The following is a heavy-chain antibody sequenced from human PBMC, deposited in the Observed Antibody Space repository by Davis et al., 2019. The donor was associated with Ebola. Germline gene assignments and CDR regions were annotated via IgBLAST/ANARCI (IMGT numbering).Heavy chain of an antibody. Sequence: SGPTLAKPTQTLTLTCTFSGFSLRSSGVAVGWIRQPPGQALEQLAVIFWDDYKRYSPSLKNRLTVIKDTSKNQVVLSLTNVDPVDTATYYCAHTTYYIDNGGFGHWGRGILVTVSS. CDR3: AHTTYYIDNGGFGH. V-gene: IGHV2-5*02. D-gene: IGHD4/OR15-4a*01. CDR2: IFWDDYK. CDR1: GFSLRSSGVA. J-gene: IGHJ4*02.